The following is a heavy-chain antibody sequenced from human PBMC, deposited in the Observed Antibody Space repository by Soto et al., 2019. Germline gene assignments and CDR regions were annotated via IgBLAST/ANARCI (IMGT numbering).Heavy chain of an antibody. CDR2: ISGSTT. CDR3: TKDGGGPGWYNDY. J-gene: IGHJ4*02. V-gene: IGHV3-23*01. Sequence: PGGSLRLSCAASGFAFSSYAMRWVRQAPGKGLEWVSTISGSTTYYTDSVRGRFTISRDNSKNTLYLQMNGLRAEDTALYYCTKDGGGPGWYNDYWGQGTLVTVSS. CDR1: GFAFSSYA. D-gene: IGHD6-19*01.